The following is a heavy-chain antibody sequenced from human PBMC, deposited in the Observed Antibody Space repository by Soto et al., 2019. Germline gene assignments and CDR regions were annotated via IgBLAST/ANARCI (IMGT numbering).Heavy chain of an antibody. Sequence: GGSLRLSCAASGFTFSSYSMNWVPHAPGKGLEWVSSISSSSSYIYYADSVKGRFTISRDNAKNSLYLQMNSLRSEDTAVYYCARDFHPGNYGTAVWGQGTTVTVS. CDR3: ARDFHPGNYGTAV. V-gene: IGHV3-21*01. CDR1: GFTFSSYS. J-gene: IGHJ6*02. D-gene: IGHD6-13*01. CDR2: ISSSSSYI.